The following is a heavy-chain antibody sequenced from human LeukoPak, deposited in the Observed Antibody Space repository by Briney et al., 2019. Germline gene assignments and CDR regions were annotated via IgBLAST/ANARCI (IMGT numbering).Heavy chain of an antibody. V-gene: IGHV3-9*01. D-gene: IGHD1-26*01. CDR1: GFTFKDYG. J-gene: IGHJ6*02. CDR3: AKHMRATNTYSFFGLDV. CDR2: INWNGGGT. Sequence: SLRLSCAATGFTFKDYGMHWVRQPPGKGLAWVSSINWNGGGTDYADSVKGRFTISRDNAKNSLYLQLSSLRPEDTALYYCAKHMRATNTYSFFGLDVWGQGTTVTVSS.